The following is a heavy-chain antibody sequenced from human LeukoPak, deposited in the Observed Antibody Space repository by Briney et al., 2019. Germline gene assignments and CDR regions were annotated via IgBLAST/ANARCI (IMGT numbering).Heavy chain of an antibody. Sequence: PGGSLRLSCAASGFTFSIYWMTWVRQAPGKGLEWVANINEDGRDTFYVDSVKGRFTISRDNSKNTLFLQMNSLRGEDTAMYYCARVQGGGYRTADYWGQGTLVTVSS. CDR1: GFTFSIYW. D-gene: IGHD6-19*01. V-gene: IGHV3-7*01. J-gene: IGHJ4*02. CDR2: INEDGRDT. CDR3: ARVQGGGYRTADY.